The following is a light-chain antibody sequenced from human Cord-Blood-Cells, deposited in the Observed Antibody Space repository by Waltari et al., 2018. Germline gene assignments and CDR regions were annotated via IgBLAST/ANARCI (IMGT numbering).Light chain of an antibody. J-gene: IGLJ1*01. CDR2: DVS. Sequence: QSALTQPASVSGSPGQSITISCTGTSRDVGGYNYVSWYQQHPGKAPKLIIYDVSNRPSGVSNRFSGSKSGNTASLTISGLQAEDEADYYCSSYTSSSTYVFGTGTKVTVL. CDR1: SRDVGGYNY. V-gene: IGLV2-14*01. CDR3: SSYTSSSTYV.